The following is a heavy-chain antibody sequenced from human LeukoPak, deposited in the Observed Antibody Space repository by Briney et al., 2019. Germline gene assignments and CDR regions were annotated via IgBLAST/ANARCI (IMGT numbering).Heavy chain of an antibody. Sequence: GGSLRLSCAASGFTFSSYGMHWVRQAPGKGLEWVAVIWYDGSNKYYADSVKGRFAISRDNSKNTLYLQMNSLRAEDTAVYYCAREAYYYDSSGSQAFDYWGQGTLVTVSS. V-gene: IGHV3-33*01. CDR2: IWYDGSNK. J-gene: IGHJ4*02. CDR3: AREAYYYDSSGSQAFDY. CDR1: GFTFSSYG. D-gene: IGHD3-22*01.